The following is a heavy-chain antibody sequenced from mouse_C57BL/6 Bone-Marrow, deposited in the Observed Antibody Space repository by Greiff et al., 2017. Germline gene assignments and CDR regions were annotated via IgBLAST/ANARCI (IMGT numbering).Heavy chain of an antibody. CDR2: ISYDGSN. D-gene: IGHD2-3*01. V-gene: IGHV3-6*01. Sequence: ESGPGLVKPSQSLSLTCSVTGYSITSGYYWNWIRQFPGKKLEWMGYISYDGSNNYNPSLKNRISITRDTSKNQFFLKLNSVTTEDTATYYCARCDAWFAYWGQGTLVTVSA. CDR1: GYSITSGYY. J-gene: IGHJ3*01. CDR3: ARCDAWFAY.